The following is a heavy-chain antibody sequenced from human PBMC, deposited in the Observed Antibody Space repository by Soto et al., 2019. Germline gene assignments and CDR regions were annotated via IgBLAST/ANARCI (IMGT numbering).Heavy chain of an antibody. V-gene: IGHV5-51*01. J-gene: IGHJ6*02. CDR1: GYSFTSYW. D-gene: IGHD1-26*01. Sequence: GESLKISCKGSGYSFTSYWIGWVRQMPGKGLEWMGIIYPGDSDTRYSPSFQGQVTISADKSISTAYLQWSSLKASDTAMYYCARLIRELLRAPYYYYGMDVWGQGTTVTVSS. CDR3: ARLIRELLRAPYYYYGMDV. CDR2: IYPGDSDT.